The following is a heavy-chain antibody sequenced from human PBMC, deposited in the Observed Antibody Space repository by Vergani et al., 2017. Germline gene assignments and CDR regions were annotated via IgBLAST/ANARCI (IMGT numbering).Heavy chain of an antibody. V-gene: IGHV4-61*02. J-gene: IGHJ5*02. D-gene: IGHD3-22*01. CDR2: IYTSGST. CDR1: GGSISSGSYY. CDR3: ARVGWSYYDSSGYYYAPGGWFDP. Sequence: QVQLQESGPGLVKPSQTLSLTCTVSGGSISSGSYYWSWIRQPAGKGLEWIGRIYTSGSTNYNPSLKSRVTMSVDTSKNQFSLKLSSVTAADTAMYYCARVGWSYYDSSGYYYAPGGWFDPWGQGTLVTVSS.